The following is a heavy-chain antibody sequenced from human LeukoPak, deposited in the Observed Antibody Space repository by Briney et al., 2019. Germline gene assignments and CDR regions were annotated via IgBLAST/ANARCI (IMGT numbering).Heavy chain of an antibody. CDR1: GGSFTGYY. CDR2: ISHRGST. D-gene: IGHD4-17*01. J-gene: IGHJ4*02. CDR3: ARASHDYGDYSHFDY. Sequence: SETLSLTCAVYGGSFTGYYWSWIRQPPGKGLEWIGEISHRGSTNYNPSLKSRVTISVYTSKNQFSLKLTSVTAADTAVYYCARASHDYGDYSHFDYWGQGTLVTVSS. V-gene: IGHV4-34*01.